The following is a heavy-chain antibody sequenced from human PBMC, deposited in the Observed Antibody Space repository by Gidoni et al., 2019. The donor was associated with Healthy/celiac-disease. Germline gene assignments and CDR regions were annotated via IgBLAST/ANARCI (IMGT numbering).Heavy chain of an antibody. CDR2: IDPSDSYT. CDR3: ARLLYSSSWHGFLGSENYYFDY. Sequence: DVQLVQSGAEVKKPGESLRISCKGSGYSFTSYWISWVRQMPGKGLEWMGRIDPSDSYTNYSPSFQGHVTISADKSISTAYLQWSSLKASDTAMYYCARLLYSSSWHGFLGSENYYFDYWGQGTLVTVSS. V-gene: IGHV5-10-1*03. CDR1: GYSFTSYW. J-gene: IGHJ4*02. D-gene: IGHD6-13*01.